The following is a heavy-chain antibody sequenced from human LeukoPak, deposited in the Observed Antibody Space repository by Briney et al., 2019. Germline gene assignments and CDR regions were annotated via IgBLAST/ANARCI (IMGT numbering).Heavy chain of an antibody. CDR1: GFTFSSYS. V-gene: IGHV3-21*01. Sequence: GGSLRLSCAASGFTFSSYSMNWVRQAPGKGLEWVSSISSSSSCIYYADSVKGRFTISRDNAKNSLYLQMNSLRAEDTAVYYCALSSSGGSYNAFDIWGQGTMVTVSS. D-gene: IGHD2-15*01. CDR3: ALSSSGGSYNAFDI. CDR2: ISSSSSCI. J-gene: IGHJ3*02.